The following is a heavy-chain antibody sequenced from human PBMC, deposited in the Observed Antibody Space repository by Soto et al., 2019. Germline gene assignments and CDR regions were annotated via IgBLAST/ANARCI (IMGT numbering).Heavy chain of an antibody. V-gene: IGHV1-8*01. Sequence: QVQLVQSGAEVKKPGASVKVSCKASGYTFTSYDINWVRQATGQGLEWMGWMNPNSGKTGYAQKFQGRVTMTRNTSISTAYMELSSLRAEDTAVYYCASGREYYYDSSGYYDAFDLLGQGTMVTGSS. CDR2: MNPNSGKT. CDR1: GYTFTSYD. D-gene: IGHD3-22*01. CDR3: ASGREYYYDSSGYYDAFDL. J-gene: IGHJ3*01.